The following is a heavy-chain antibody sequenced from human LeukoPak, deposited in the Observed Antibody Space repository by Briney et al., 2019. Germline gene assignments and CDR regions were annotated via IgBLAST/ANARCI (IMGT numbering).Heavy chain of an antibody. J-gene: IGHJ3*02. V-gene: IGHV4-38-2*02. D-gene: IGHD3-10*01. CDR2: IYHSGST. CDR1: GYSISSGYY. Sequence: SETLSLTCTVSGYSISSGYYWGWIRPPPGKGLEWIGSIYHSGSTYYNPSLKSRVTISVDTSKNQFSLKLSSVTAADTAVYYCARDLNFLWFGELLSLDAFDIWGQGTMVTVSS. CDR3: ARDLNFLWFGELLSLDAFDI.